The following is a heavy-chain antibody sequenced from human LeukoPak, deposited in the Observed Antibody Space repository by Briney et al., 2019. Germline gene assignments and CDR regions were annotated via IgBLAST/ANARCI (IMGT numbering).Heavy chain of an antibody. D-gene: IGHD6-13*01. CDR2: INHSGST. J-gene: IGHJ6*02. CDR1: GGSFSGYY. CDR3: ARIPIAAAPPYYYYGMDV. Sequence: SETLSLTCAVYGGSFSGYYWSWIRQPPGKGLEWIGEINHSGSTNYNPSLKSRVTISVDTSKNQFSLKLSSVTAADTAVYYCARIPIAAAPPYYYYGMDVWGQGTTVTVSS. V-gene: IGHV4-34*01.